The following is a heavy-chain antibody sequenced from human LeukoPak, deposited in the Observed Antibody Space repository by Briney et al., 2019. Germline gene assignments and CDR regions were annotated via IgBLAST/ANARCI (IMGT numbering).Heavy chain of an antibody. Sequence: GGSLRLSCAASGFTVSSNYMSWVRQAPGKGLEWVSVIYSGGSTYYSDSVKGRFTISRDNSKNTLYLQMNSLRAEDTAVYYCVRGESSGYYWPHWGQGTLVTVSS. CDR1: GFTVSSNY. CDR3: VRGESSGYYWPH. CDR2: IYSGGST. J-gene: IGHJ4*02. V-gene: IGHV3-66*01. D-gene: IGHD3-22*01.